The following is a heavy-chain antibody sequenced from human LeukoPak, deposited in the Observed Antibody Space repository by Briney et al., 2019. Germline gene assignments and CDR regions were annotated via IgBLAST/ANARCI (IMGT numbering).Heavy chain of an antibody. CDR3: ALLGYCSSTSCSPDY. CDR1: GYSISSGYY. V-gene: IGHV4-38-2*01. D-gene: IGHD2-2*01. CDR2: IYHSGST. Sequence: PSETLSLTCAVSGYSISSGYYWGWIRQPPGKGLEWIGSIYHSGSTYYNPSLKSRVTISVDTSKNQFSLKLSSVTAADTAVNYCALLGYCSSTSCSPDYWGQGTLVTVSS. J-gene: IGHJ4*02.